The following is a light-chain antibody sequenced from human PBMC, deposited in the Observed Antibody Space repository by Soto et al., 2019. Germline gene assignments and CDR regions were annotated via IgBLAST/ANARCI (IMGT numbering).Light chain of an antibody. Sequence: EIMLTQSPGTLSLSPGDRATLSCRASQSVSGSYLAWYQQKPGQAPRLVIYDASSRATGIPDRFSGSGSGADFTLTISSLEPEDFAVYYCQQYASSPRTFGQGTKVDIK. V-gene: IGKV3-20*01. CDR1: QSVSGSY. CDR3: QQYASSPRT. J-gene: IGKJ1*01. CDR2: DAS.